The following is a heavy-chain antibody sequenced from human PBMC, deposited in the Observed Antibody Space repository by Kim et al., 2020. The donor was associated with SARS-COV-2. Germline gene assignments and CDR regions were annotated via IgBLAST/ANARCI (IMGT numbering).Heavy chain of an antibody. Sequence: GSLRLSCAASGFTVSSNYMSWVRQAPGKGLEWVSVIYSGGSTYYADSVKGRFTISRDNSKNTLYLQMNSLRAEDTAVYYCARDKPSSDYDILTGYPSRYYYYGMDVWGQGTTVTVSS. CDR1: GFTVSSNY. J-gene: IGHJ6*02. CDR2: IYSGGST. CDR3: ARDKPSSDYDILTGYPSRYYYYGMDV. D-gene: IGHD3-9*01. V-gene: IGHV3-53*01.